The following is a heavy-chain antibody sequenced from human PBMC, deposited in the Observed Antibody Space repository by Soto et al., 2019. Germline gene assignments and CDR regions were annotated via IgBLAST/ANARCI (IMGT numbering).Heavy chain of an antibody. D-gene: IGHD2-2*01. J-gene: IGHJ4*02. CDR2: IYHSGST. Sequence: SETLSLTCAVSGGSISSGGYSWSWIRQPPGKGLEWIGYIYHSGSTYYNPSLKSRVTISVDRSKNQFSLKLSSVTAADTAVYNCARDWSLVAPGNYFDYWGQGTRVTVSS. V-gene: IGHV4-30-2*01. CDR3: ARDWSLVAPGNYFDY. CDR1: GGSISSGGYS.